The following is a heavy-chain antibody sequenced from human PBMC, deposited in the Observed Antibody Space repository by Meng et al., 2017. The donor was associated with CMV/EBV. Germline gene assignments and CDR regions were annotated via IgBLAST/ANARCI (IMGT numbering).Heavy chain of an antibody. V-gene: IGHV4-39*07. Sequence: SETLSLTCTVSGGSISSSSYYWGWIRQPPGKGLEWIGGIYYSGSTYYNPSLKSRVTISVDTSKNQFSLKLSSVTAADTAVYYCARDPGADIVVVPAATDAFDIWGQGTMVTVSS. CDR1: GGSISSSSYY. CDR3: ARDPGADIVVVPAATDAFDI. CDR2: IYYSGST. J-gene: IGHJ3*02. D-gene: IGHD2-2*01.